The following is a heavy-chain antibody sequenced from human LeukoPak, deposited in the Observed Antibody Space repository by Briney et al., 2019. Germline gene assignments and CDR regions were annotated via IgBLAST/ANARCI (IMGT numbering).Heavy chain of an antibody. V-gene: IGHV4-30-2*01. Sequence: SETLSLTCAVSGGSISSGGYSWSWIRQPPGKGLEWIGYIYHSGSTYYNPSLKSRVTISVDTSKNQSSLKLSSVTAADTAVYYCARDNCSGGSCYGMDVWGQGTTVTVSS. CDR3: ARDNCSGGSCYGMDV. D-gene: IGHD2-15*01. CDR2: IYHSGST. J-gene: IGHJ6*02. CDR1: GGSISSGGYS.